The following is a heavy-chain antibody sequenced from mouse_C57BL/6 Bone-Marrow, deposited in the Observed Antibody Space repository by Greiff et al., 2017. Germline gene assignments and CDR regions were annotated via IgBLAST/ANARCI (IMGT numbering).Heavy chain of an antibody. CDR1: GYTFPSYW. CDR3: ARELPYYYGSSYGY. V-gene: IGHV1-50*01. Sequence: VKLQQPGAELVKPGASVKLSCKASGYTFPSYWMQWVKQRPGQGLEWIGEIDPSDSYTNYNQKFKGKATLTVDTSSSTAYMQLSSLTSEDSAVYYCARELPYYYGSSYGYWGQGTTLTVSS. CDR2: IDPSDSYT. J-gene: IGHJ2*01. D-gene: IGHD1-1*01.